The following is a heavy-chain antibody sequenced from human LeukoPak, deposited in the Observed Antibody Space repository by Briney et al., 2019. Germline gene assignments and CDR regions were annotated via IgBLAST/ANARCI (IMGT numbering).Heavy chain of an antibody. CDR1: GDSISSGSYY. V-gene: IGHV4-61*02. CDR3: ARGTWFYYDSSGYSDD. J-gene: IGHJ4*02. D-gene: IGHD3-22*01. Sequence: SETLSLSCTVSGDSISSGSYYWSWIRQPAGKRLEWIGRIYTSGTTNYNPSLKSRVTISLDTSKNQFSLKLSSVTAADTAVYYCARGTWFYYDSSGYSDDWGQGTLVTVSS. CDR2: IYTSGTT.